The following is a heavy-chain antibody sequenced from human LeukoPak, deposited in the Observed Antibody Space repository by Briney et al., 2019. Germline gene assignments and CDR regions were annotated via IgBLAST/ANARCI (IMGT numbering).Heavy chain of an antibody. CDR1: GGSISSYY. D-gene: IGHD4-11*01. V-gene: IGHV4-59*01. CDR3: ARGYSNYPLYMDV. J-gene: IGHJ6*03. CDR2: IYYSGST. Sequence: PSETLSLTCTVSGGSISSYYWSWIRQPPGKGLEWIGYIYYSGSTNYNPSLKSRVTISVDTSKNQFSQKLSSVTAADTAVYYCARGYSNYPLYMDVWGKGTTVTVSS.